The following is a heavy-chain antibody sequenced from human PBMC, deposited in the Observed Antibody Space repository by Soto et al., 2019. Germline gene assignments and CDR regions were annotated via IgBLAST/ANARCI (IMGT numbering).Heavy chain of an antibody. J-gene: IGHJ5*02. CDR1: GYTFTSYD. CDR2: MNPNSGNT. CDR3: ARAPKGYNWFDP. Sequence: QVQLVQSGAEVKKPGASVKVSCKASGYTFTSYDFNWVRQATGQGLEWMGWMNPNSGNTGYAQKFQGRVTMTRNISISTAYMELSSLRSEDTAVYYCARAPKGYNWFDPWGQGTLVTVSS. V-gene: IGHV1-8*01.